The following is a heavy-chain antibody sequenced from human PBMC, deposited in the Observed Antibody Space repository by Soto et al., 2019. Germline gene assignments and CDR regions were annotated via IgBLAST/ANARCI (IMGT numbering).Heavy chain of an antibody. CDR2: INPSGGST. V-gene: IGHV1-46*01. D-gene: IGHD3-10*01. CDR1: GYTFTSYY. Sequence: QVQLVQSGAEVKKPGASVKVSCKASGYTFTSYYMHWVRQAPGQGLEWMGIINPSGGSTSYAQKFQGRVTMTRDTSTSTVYMELSSLRSEDTAVYYCAREYRESQTMERTLGAFDIWGQGTMVTVSS. J-gene: IGHJ3*02. CDR3: AREYRESQTMERTLGAFDI.